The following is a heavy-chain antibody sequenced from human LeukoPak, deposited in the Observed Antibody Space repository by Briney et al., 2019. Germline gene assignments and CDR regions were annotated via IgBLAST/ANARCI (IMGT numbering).Heavy chain of an antibody. CDR2: IYYSGST. CDR1: GGSISSGDYY. V-gene: IGHV4-30-4*01. D-gene: IGHD3-22*01. Sequence: PSETLSLTCTVSGGSISSGDYYWSWIRQPPGEXXXXXGYIYYSGSTYYNPSLKSRVTISVDTSKNQFSLKFSSVTAADTAVYYCARRDSSGYLNWFDPWGQGTLVTVSS. J-gene: IGHJ5*02. CDR3: ARRDSSGYLNWFDP.